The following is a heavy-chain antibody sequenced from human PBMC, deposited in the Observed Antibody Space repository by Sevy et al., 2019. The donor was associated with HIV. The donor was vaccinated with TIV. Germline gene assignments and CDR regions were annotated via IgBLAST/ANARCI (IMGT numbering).Heavy chain of an antibody. D-gene: IGHD3-22*01. Sequence: GGSLRLSCAASGFTFSSYAMDWVRQAPGKGLEWVPTISGSRETTYYADSVKGRFTISRDHSQNTVFLQMNGLRAEDTAVYYCARDSSQRYFDLWGRGTLVTVSS. CDR3: ARDSSQRYFDL. V-gene: IGHV3-23*01. CDR2: ISGSRETT. J-gene: IGHJ2*01. CDR1: GFTFSSYA.